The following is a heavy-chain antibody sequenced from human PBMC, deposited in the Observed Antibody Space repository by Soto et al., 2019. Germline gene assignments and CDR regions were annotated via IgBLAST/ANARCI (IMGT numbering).Heavy chain of an antibody. Sequence: GSLRLSCAASGFTFSSYSMNWVRQAPGKGLEWVSYISSSSSTIYYADSVKGRFTISRDNAKNSLYLQMNSLRDEDTAVYYCAREHPFDFWSGYYPMDVWGQGTTVTVSS. CDR3: AREHPFDFWSGYYPMDV. CDR2: ISSSSSTI. D-gene: IGHD3-3*01. CDR1: GFTFSSYS. J-gene: IGHJ6*02. V-gene: IGHV3-48*02.